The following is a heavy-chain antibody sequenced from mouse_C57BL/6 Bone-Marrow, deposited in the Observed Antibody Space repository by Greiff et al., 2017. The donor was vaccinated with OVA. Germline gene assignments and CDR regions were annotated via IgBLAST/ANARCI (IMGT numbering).Heavy chain of an antibody. CDR2: ISYDGSN. D-gene: IGHD1-1*01. CDR3: ARYYYGSSFLDY. J-gene: IGHJ2*01. CDR1: GYSITSGYY. V-gene: IGHV3-6*01. Sequence: ESGPGLVKPSQSLSLTCSVTGYSITSGYYWNWIRQFPGNKLEWMGYISYDGSNNYNPSLKNRITITRDTSKNQFFLKLNSVTTEDTATYYCARYYYGSSFLDYWGKGTTLTVSS.